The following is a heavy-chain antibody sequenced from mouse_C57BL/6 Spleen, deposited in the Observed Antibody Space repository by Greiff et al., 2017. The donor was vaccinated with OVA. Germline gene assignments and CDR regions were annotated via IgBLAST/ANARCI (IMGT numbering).Heavy chain of an antibody. D-gene: IGHD6-1*01. CDR2: IDPETGGT. CDR1: GYTFTDYE. V-gene: IGHV1-15*01. J-gene: IGHJ2*01. Sequence: QVQLQQSGAELVRPGASVTLSCKASGYTFTDYEMHWVKQTPVHGLEWIGAIDPETGGTAYNQKFKGKAILTADKSSSTAYMELRSLTSEDSAVYYCTRGAVASPYFDYWGQGTTLTVSS. CDR3: TRGAVASPYFDY.